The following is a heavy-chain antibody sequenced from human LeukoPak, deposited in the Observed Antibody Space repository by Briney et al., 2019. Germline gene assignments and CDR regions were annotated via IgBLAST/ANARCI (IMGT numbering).Heavy chain of an antibody. J-gene: IGHJ4*02. CDR1: GYTFAGQY. Sequence: ASVKVSCKASGYTFAGQYMHWVRQAPGQGLEWMGWINPNSGGTRYAQKFQGRVTMTRDTSISTAYMELSRLTSDDTAVYYCARGAITGFDYWGQGTLVIVSS. CDR2: INPNSGGT. V-gene: IGHV1-2*02. CDR3: ARGAITGFDY. D-gene: IGHD1-26*01.